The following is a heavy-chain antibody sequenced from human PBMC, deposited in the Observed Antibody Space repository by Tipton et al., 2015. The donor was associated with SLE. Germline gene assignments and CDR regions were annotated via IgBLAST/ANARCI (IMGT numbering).Heavy chain of an antibody. CDR3: ARIVEGDDAFDI. V-gene: IGHV4-59*11. CDR1: GGSISSHY. CDR2: IYYTGST. D-gene: IGHD5-24*01. J-gene: IGHJ3*02. Sequence: TLSLTCTVSGGSISSHYWSWIRQSPGKGLEWIGYIYYTGSTNYNPSLKSRFTISVDTSKNQFSLRLRSVTAADTAVYYCARIVEGDDAFDIWGQGTMVTVSS.